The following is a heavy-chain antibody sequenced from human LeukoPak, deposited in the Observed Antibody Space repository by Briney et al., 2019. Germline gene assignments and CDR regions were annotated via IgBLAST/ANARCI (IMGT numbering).Heavy chain of an antibody. D-gene: IGHD3-22*01. Sequence: ASVKVSCNASGYTFTDYYMHWVRQAPAQGLEWKGWIKPDSGGTKYAQKFKGRVTVTRDTSISTAYMEVNRLTSDDTAVYYCARGSYYESSAPSPSDIWGQGTRVTVSS. CDR2: IKPDSGGT. CDR1: GYTFTDYY. J-gene: IGHJ3*02. V-gene: IGHV1-2*02. CDR3: ARGSYYESSAPSPSDI.